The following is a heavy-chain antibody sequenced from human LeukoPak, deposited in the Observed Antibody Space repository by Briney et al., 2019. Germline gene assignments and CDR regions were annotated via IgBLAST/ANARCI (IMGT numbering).Heavy chain of an antibody. CDR1: GYTFTSYG. CDR3: ARDWNDSDRAYYFDH. V-gene: IGHV1-18*01. D-gene: IGHD1-1*01. CDR2: ISPYNGNT. J-gene: IGHJ4*02. Sequence: ASVTVSCKTSGYTFTSYGISWVRQAPGQGLEWMGWISPYNGNTKSAQKVQGRVTMTTDTSTSTAYMDLRSLRSDDTAVYYCARDWNDSDRAYYFDHWGQGTLVTVSS.